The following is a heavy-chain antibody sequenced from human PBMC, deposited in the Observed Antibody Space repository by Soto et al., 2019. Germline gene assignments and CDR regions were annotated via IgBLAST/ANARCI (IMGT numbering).Heavy chain of an antibody. V-gene: IGHV3-53*01. CDR1: GFTVSSDY. Sequence: PGGSLRLSCAVSGFTVSSDYMSWVRQAPGKGLEWVSIIYTGGSTYYADSVKGRFTISRDNSKNTLYLQMNSLRAEDTALYYCARTSTYYYASGSLDYWGQGTLVTVS. CDR3: ARTSTYYYASGSLDY. CDR2: IYTGGST. D-gene: IGHD3-10*01. J-gene: IGHJ4*02.